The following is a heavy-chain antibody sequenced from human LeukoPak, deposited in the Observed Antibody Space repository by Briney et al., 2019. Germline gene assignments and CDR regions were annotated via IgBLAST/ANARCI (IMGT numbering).Heavy chain of an antibody. CDR3: ARDGAAAYAEYFQH. J-gene: IGHJ1*01. CDR2: ISYDGSNK. Sequence: PGGSLRLSCAASGFTFSSYSMNWVRQAPGKGLEWVAVISYDGSNKYYADSVKGRFTISRDNSKNTLYLQMNSLRAEDTAVYYCARDGAAAYAEYFQHWGQGTLVTVSS. CDR1: GFTFSSYS. D-gene: IGHD6-13*01. V-gene: IGHV3-30*03.